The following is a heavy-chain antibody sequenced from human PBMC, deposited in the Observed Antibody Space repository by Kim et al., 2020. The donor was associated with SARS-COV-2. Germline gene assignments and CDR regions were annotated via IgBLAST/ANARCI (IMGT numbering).Heavy chain of an antibody. CDR3: ATQKSVVMKTDY. D-gene: IGHD3-22*01. Sequence: YYADSVKGRFTISRDNSKNTLYLQMNSLRAEDTAVYYCATQKSVVMKTDYWGQGTLVTVSS. J-gene: IGHJ4*02. V-gene: IGHV3-23*01.